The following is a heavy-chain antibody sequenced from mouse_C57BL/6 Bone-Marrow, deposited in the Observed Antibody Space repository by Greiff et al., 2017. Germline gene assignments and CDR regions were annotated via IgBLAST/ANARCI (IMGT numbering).Heavy chain of an antibody. CDR1: GYSITSGYY. CDR3: ARGGSYGYEGFAY. CDR2: ISYDGSN. V-gene: IGHV3-6*01. D-gene: IGHD2-2*01. Sequence: EVKLMESGPGLVKPSQSLSLTCSVTGYSITSGYYWNWIRQFPGNKLEWMGYISYDGSNNYNPSLKNRISITRDTSKNQFFLKLNSVTTEDTATYYCARGGSYGYEGFAYWGQGTLVTVSA. J-gene: IGHJ3*01.